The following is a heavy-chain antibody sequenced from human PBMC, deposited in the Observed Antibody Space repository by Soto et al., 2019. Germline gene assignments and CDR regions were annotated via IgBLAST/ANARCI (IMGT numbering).Heavy chain of an antibody. V-gene: IGHV3-30*18. J-gene: IGHJ6*02. CDR2: ISYDGSNK. D-gene: IGHD2-2*01. Sequence: QVQLVESGGGVVQPGRSLRLSCAASGCTLSSYGMHWVRQAPGKGLEWVAVISYDGSNKYYADSVKGRFTISRDNSKNTLYLQMNSLSAEDTAVYYCAKDIGGYCSSTSCYWDYYYGMDVWGQGTTVTVSS. CDR1: GCTLSSYG. CDR3: AKDIGGYCSSTSCYWDYYYGMDV.